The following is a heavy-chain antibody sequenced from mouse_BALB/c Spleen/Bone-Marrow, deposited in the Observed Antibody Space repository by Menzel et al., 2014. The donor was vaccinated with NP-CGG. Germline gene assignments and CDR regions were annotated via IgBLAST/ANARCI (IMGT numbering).Heavy chain of an antibody. CDR2: ISTYYGDA. V-gene: IGHV1S137*01. J-gene: IGHJ3*01. D-gene: IGHD2-1*01. CDR3: AREGGNFPWFAY. Sequence: QVQLQQSGAELVRPGVSVKISCKGSGYTFTDYAMHWVKQSHAKSLEWIGVISTYYGDASYNQKFKGKATMTVGKSSSTAYMELARLTSEDSAIYYCAREGGNFPWFAYWGQGTLVTVSA. CDR1: GYTFTDYA.